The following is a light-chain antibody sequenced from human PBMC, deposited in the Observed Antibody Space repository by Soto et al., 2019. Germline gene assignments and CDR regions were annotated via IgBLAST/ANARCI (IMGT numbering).Light chain of an antibody. Sequence: SYELTQPPSVSVSPGQTASITCSGDKLGDKYACWYQQKPGQSPVLVIYQDSKRPSGLPERFSGSNSGNTATLTISGTQAMDEAHYYCQAWDSSTVVFGGGTKLTVL. CDR3: QAWDSSTVV. V-gene: IGLV3-1*01. J-gene: IGLJ2*01. CDR2: QDS. CDR1: KLGDKY.